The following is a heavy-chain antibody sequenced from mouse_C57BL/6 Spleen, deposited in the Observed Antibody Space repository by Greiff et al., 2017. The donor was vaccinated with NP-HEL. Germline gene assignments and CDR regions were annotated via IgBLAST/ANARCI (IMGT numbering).Heavy chain of an antibody. D-gene: IGHD2-4*01. V-gene: IGHV1-22*01. CDR2: INPNNGGT. Sequence: EVKLQESGPELVKPGASVKMSCKASGYTFTDYNMHWVKQSHGKSLEWIGYINPNNGGTSYNQKFKGKATLTVNKSSSTAYMELRSLTSEDSAVYYCAKNLYDYDHWYFDVWGTGTTVTVSS. J-gene: IGHJ1*03. CDR1: GYTFTDYN. CDR3: AKNLYDYDHWYFDV.